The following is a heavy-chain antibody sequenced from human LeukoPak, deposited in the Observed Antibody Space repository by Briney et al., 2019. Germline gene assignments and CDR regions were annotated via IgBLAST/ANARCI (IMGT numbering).Heavy chain of an antibody. Sequence: GGSLRLSCAASGFTFSSCSMNWVRQAPGKGLEWVSAISSDSSYIYYADSVRGRFTISRDNAKNSLYLQMSSLRAEDTAVYYCARIRDFGASYHYFYMDVWGKGTAVTVSS. CDR1: GFTFSSCS. D-gene: IGHD4-17*01. CDR3: ARIRDFGASYHYFYMDV. J-gene: IGHJ6*03. CDR2: ISSDSSYI. V-gene: IGHV3-21*01.